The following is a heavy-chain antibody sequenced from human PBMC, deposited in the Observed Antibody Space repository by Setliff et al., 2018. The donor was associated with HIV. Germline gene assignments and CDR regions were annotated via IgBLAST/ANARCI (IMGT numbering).Heavy chain of an antibody. CDR3: AREGGYSPDDAFDI. CDR2: IYYSGST. Sequence: SETLSLTCSVSGGSINNDIYFWTWIRQHPGKGLEWIGYIYYSGSTYYNPSLKSRVTISVDTSKNQFSLKLSSVTAADTAVYYCAREGGYSPDDAFDIWGQGTMVTVSS. D-gene: IGHD5-18*01. CDR1: GGSINNDIYF. J-gene: IGHJ3*02. V-gene: IGHV4-31*03.